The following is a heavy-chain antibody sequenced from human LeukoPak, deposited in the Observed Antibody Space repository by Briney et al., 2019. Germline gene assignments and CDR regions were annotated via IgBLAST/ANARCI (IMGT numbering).Heavy chain of an antibody. CDR1: GYTFTGYY. Sequence: ASVKVSCKASGYTFTGYYMLWVQQAPGQGLEWMGWIKPNTGGTNYAQKFQGRVTITRDTSISTAYMELSRLMSDDAAEYFCARVEYRYGCVDYWGEGPLVTVSS. J-gene: IGHJ4*02. CDR3: ARVEYRYGCVDY. CDR2: IKPNTGGT. D-gene: IGHD5-18*01. V-gene: IGHV1-2*02.